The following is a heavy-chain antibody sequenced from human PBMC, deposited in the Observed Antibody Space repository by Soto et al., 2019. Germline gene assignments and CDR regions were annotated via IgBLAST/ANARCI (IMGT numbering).Heavy chain of an antibody. CDR3: ARDASSFSLFGDRTLKNWYFDL. CDR2: ITPSTGGT. Sequence: QEQLVQSGTEVKKPGASVQVSCEASGYTFTVYYIHWVRQAPVQGLECMGWITPSTGGTNFAQKFHGRVTMTSDTSISTAYMEMSRLTSDDTAVYYCARDASSFSLFGDRTLKNWYFDLWGRGTLVTVSS. CDR1: GYTFTVYY. V-gene: IGHV1-2*02. J-gene: IGHJ2*01. D-gene: IGHD3-10*01.